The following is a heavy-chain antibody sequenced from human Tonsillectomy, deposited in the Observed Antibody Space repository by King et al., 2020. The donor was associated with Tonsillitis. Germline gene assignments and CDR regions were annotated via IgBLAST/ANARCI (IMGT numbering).Heavy chain of an antibody. Sequence: QVQLVQSGAEVKKPGASVKVSCKASGYTFTGYYMHWVRQAPGQGIEWMGWINPNSGGTNYAQKSLGRVTMTRDTSICTAYMELSRLRSDDTAVYYCAMVDTAMVDYWGQGTLVTVSS. V-gene: IGHV1-2*02. CDR1: GYTFTGYY. J-gene: IGHJ4*02. CDR3: AMVDTAMVDY. CDR2: INPNSGGT. D-gene: IGHD5-18*01.